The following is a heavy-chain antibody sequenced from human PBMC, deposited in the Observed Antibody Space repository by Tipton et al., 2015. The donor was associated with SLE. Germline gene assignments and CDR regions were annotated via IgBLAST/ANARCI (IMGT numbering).Heavy chain of an antibody. CDR3: VRGRRRDYYYHYYMDV. V-gene: IGHV4-59*01. CDR1: GGSINLYY. J-gene: IGHJ6*03. CDR2: IFYTGVT. Sequence: TLSLTCTISGGSINLYYWSWIRQPPGKGLEWIGYIFYTGVTNHNPSLKSRVAMSIDTSKKQFSLKLNNVTAADTAVYYCVRGRRRDYYYHYYMDVWGKGTTVTVSS.